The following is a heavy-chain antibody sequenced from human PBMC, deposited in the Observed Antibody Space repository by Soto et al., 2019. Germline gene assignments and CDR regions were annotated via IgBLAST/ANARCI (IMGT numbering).Heavy chain of an antibody. V-gene: IGHV4-30-2*01. CDR2: IYHSGST. CDR3: DRDSYSSSSRGWFDP. Sequence: SETLSLTCAVSGGSISSGGYSWSWIRQPPGKGLEWIGYIYHSGSTYYNPSLKSRVTISVDRSKNQFSLKLSSVTAADTAVYYCDRDSYSSSSRGWFDPWGQGTLVTVSS. D-gene: IGHD6-6*01. J-gene: IGHJ5*02. CDR1: GGSISSGGYS.